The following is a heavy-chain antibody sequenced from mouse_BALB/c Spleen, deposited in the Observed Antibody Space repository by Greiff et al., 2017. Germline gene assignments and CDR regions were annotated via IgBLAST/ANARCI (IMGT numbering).Heavy chain of an antibody. V-gene: IGHV5-9-4*01. CDR3: ARGYDYDGDYYAMDY. Sequence: EVKLMESGGGLVKPGGSLKLSCAASGFTFSSYAMSWVRQSPEKRLEWVAEISSGGSYTYYPDTVTGRFTISRDNAKNTLYLEMSSLRSEDTAMYYCARGYDYDGDYYAMDYWGQGTSVTVSS. J-gene: IGHJ4*01. D-gene: IGHD2-4*01. CDR1: GFTFSSYA. CDR2: ISSGGSYT.